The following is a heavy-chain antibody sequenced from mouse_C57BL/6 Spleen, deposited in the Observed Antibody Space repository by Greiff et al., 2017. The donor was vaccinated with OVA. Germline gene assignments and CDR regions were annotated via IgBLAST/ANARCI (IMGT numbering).Heavy chain of an antibody. Sequence: VQRVESGPGLVQPSQSLSITCTVSGFSLTSYGVHWVRQSPGKGLEWLGVIWSGGSTDYNAAFISRLSISKDNSKSQVFFKMNSLQADDTAIYYCASPSTMVTEGWYFDVWGTGTTVTVSS. CDR3: ASPSTMVTEGWYFDV. V-gene: IGHV2-2*01. D-gene: IGHD2-1*01. J-gene: IGHJ1*03. CDR2: IWSGGST. CDR1: GFSLTSYG.